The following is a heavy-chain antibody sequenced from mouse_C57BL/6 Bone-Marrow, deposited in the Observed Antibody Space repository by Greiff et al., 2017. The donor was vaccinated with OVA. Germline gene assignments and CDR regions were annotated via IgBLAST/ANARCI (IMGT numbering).Heavy chain of an antibody. J-gene: IGHJ1*03. CDR1: GYTFTSYW. CDR3: ARGDYGSYGYFDV. V-gene: IGHV1-64*01. Sequence: VQLQQPGAELVKPGASVKLSCKASGYTFTSYWMHWVKQRPGQGLEWIGMIHPNSGSTNYNEKFKSKATLTVDKSSSTAYMQLSSLTSEDSAVYYCARGDYGSYGYFDVWGTGTTVTVSS. CDR2: IHPNSGST. D-gene: IGHD1-1*01.